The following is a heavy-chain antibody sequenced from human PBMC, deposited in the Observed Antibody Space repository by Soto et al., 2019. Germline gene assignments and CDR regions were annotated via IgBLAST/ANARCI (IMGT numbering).Heavy chain of an antibody. CDR2: ISSSGSTI. D-gene: IGHD6-19*01. CDR1: GXTLSSYY. CDR3: ARTQDSSGWYIAEYFQH. V-gene: IGHV3-48*03. Sequence: GSLRLACAASGXTLSSYYMDWVRQAPGRGLEWVSYISSSGSTIYYADSVKGRFTISRDNAKNSLYLQMNSLRDEDTAVYYCARTQDSSGWYIAEYFQHWGQGTLVTVSS. J-gene: IGHJ1*01.